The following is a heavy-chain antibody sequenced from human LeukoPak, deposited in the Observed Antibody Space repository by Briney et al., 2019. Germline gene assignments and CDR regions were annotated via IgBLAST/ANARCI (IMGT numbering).Heavy chain of an antibody. CDR1: GGSISSSNW. CDR2: IYHSGST. D-gene: IGHD3-22*01. V-gene: IGHV4-4*02. Sequence: PSETLSLTSAVSGGSISSSNWWRWVRQPPGKGLEWIGEIYHSGSTNYNPSLKSRVTISVDKSKNQFSLKLSSVTAAATTVYYCARAPANYYDSSGYSNYWGQGTLVTVSS. J-gene: IGHJ4*02. CDR3: ARAPANYYDSSGYSNY.